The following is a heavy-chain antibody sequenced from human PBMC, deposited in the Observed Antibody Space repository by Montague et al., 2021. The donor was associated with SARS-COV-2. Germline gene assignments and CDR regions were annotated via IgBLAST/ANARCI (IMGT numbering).Heavy chain of an antibody. Sequence: SLRLSCAASGFTFSSYWMSWVRQAPGKGLEWVANIKQDGGEKYYVDSVKGRFTISRDNAKNSLYLQMNSLRAEDTAVYYCAGDSFGSSYYTDYYGMDVWGQGTTVTVSS. CDR1: GFTFSSYW. CDR3: AGDSFGSSYYTDYYGMDV. V-gene: IGHV3-7*01. J-gene: IGHJ6*02. D-gene: IGHD3-3*01. CDR2: IKQDGGEK.